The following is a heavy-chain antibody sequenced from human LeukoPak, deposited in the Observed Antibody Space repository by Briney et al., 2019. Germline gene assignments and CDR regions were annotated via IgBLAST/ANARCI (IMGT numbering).Heavy chain of an antibody. CDR2: INGSGGST. CDR3: APKVVGSAPFDY. V-gene: IGHV3-23*01. D-gene: IGHD2-15*01. J-gene: IGHJ4*02. CDR1: GFTFGSYA. Sequence: GGSLRLSCAASGFTFGSYAMSWVRQAPGKGLEWVSDINGSGGSTYYTDSVKGRFTISRDNSKNTLYLQMNSLRAEDTAVYYCAPKVVGSAPFDYWGQGTLVTVSS.